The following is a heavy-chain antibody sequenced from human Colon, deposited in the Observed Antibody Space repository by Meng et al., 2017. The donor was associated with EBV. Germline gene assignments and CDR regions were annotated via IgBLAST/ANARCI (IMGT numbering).Heavy chain of an antibody. D-gene: IGHD3-22*01. J-gene: IGHJ4*02. V-gene: IGHV4-34*01. CDR1: GGSFSGYY. CDR3: ARQAPYYFDSSGRFDY. CDR2: INHSGST. Sequence: QVQLQQWGAGLLKPSXXLSLPCPVYGGSFSGYYWSWIRQPPGKGLKWIGEINHSGSTNYNPSLKSRVTISVDTSKNQFSLKMRSVTAADTAVYYCARQAPYYFDSSGRFDYWGQGTLVTVSS.